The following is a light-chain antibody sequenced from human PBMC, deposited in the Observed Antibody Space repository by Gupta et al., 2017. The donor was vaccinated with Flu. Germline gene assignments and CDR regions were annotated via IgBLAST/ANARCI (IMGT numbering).Light chain of an antibody. CDR2: SNN. Sequence: RVTISCSGSSPNSGSNNVHWYQQLPGTAPKLLIFSNNQRPSGVVDRFSGSKSGTSASLAISGLQAEDEAEYYCATWDDGLNGVIFGGGTKLTVL. CDR3: ATWDDGLNGVI. CDR1: SPNSGSNN. V-gene: IGLV1-44*01. J-gene: IGLJ2*01.